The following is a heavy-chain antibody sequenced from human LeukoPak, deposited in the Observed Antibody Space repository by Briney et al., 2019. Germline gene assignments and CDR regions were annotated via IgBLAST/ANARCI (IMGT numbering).Heavy chain of an antibody. CDR2: IYYSGST. CDR3: ARVGTVAVAGIFDY. D-gene: IGHD6-19*01. CDR1: GGSISSSSYY. Sequence: SETLSLTCTVSGGSISSSSYYWGWIRQPPGKGLEWIGSIYYSGSTYYNPSLKSRVTISVDTSKNQFSLKLSSVTAADTAVYYCARVGTVAVAGIFDYWGQGILVTVSS. J-gene: IGHJ4*02. V-gene: IGHV4-39*07.